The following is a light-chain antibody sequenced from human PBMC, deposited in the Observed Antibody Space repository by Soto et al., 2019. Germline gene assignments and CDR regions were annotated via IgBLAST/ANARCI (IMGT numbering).Light chain of an antibody. V-gene: IGKV1-5*03. J-gene: IGKJ1*01. CDR1: QTISSW. Sequence: DIQMTESASRLCGCVGHRVKINYRASQTISSWLAWYQQKPGKAPKLLIYKASTLKSGVPSRFSGSGSGTEFTLTISSLQPDDFATYYCQHYNSYSEAFAQGTKVDIK. CDR2: KAS. CDR3: QHYNSYSEA.